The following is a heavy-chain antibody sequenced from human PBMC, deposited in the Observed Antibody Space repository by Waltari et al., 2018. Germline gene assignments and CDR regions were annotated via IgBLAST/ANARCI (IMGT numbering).Heavy chain of an antibody. J-gene: IGHJ5*01. CDR1: GFTVRNY. CDR3: ATSMAVAGKGRGWFDS. V-gene: IGHV3-53*01. D-gene: IGHD6-19*01. CDR2: IYTGGST. Sequence: EVQMVESGGGLIQPGGSLRLSCAASGFTVRNYMSWVRQAPGKGLEVFSVIYTGGSTDYADSVKGRFTISRDNSKNTLYLQMNSLRAEDTAVYYCATSMAVAGKGRGWFDSWGQGTLVTVSP.